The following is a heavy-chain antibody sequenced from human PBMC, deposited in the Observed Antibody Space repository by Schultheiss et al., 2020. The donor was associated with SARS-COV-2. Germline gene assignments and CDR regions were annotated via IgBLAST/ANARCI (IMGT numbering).Heavy chain of an antibody. V-gene: IGHV4-61*08. D-gene: IGHD2-15*01. J-gene: IGHJ1*01. CDR2: IYYSGST. CDR1: GGSISSGGYY. CDR3: VSTSDIVVAVAST. Sequence: SETLSLTCTVSGGSISSGGYYWSWIRQPPGKGLEWIGYIYYSGSTNYNPSLKSRVTISVDTSKNQFSLKLSSVTATDTAVYYCVSTSDIVVAVASTWGQGTLVTVSS.